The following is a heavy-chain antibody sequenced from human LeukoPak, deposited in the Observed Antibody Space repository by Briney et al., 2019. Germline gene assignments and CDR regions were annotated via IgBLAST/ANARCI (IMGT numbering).Heavy chain of an antibody. CDR3: ARMAGGSYLNYMDV. CDR2: INWNGGST. Sequence: GGSLRLSCAASGFTFDDYGMSWVRQAPGKGLEWVSGINWNGGSTGYADSVKGRFTISRDNAKNSLYLQMNSLRAEDTALYHCARMAGGSYLNYMDVWGKGTTVTVSS. D-gene: IGHD1-26*01. J-gene: IGHJ6*03. V-gene: IGHV3-20*01. CDR1: GFTFDDYG.